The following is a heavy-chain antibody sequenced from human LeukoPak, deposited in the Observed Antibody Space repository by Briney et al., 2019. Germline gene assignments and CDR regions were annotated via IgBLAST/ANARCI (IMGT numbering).Heavy chain of an antibody. J-gene: IGHJ2*01. CDR3: ATLAYYYDSSGYRNPYWYFDL. CDR2: INPSGGST. Sequence: ASVKVSCKASGYTFTSYYMHWVRQAPGQGLEWMGIINPSGGSTSYAQKFQGRVTMTRDMSTSTVYMELSSLRSEDTAVYYCATLAYYYDSSGYRNPYWYFDLWGRGTLVTVSS. V-gene: IGHV1-46*01. CDR1: GYTFTSYY. D-gene: IGHD3-22*01.